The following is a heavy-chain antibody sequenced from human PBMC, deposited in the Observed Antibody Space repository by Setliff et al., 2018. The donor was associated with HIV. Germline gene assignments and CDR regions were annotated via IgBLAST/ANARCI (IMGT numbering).Heavy chain of an antibody. J-gene: IGHJ4*02. CDR3: ARVRGYGLRGFDY. Sequence: LRLSCAASGFSFSTYGMHWVRQAPGKGLEWVSIIYSGGNTDYADSVKGRFTISRDSSKNTLYFQMNSLRVEDTAVYYCARVRGYGLRGFDYWGQGTLVTVSS. D-gene: IGHD3-22*01. V-gene: IGHV3-NL1*01. CDR2: IYSGGNT. CDR1: GFSFSTYG.